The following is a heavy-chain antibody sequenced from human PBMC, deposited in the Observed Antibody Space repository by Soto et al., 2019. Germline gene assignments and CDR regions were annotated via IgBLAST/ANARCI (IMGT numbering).Heavy chain of an antibody. CDR3: ARQTVTSGNWFDP. D-gene: IGHD4-17*01. J-gene: IGHJ5*02. CDR1: GGSIVSGNYY. V-gene: IGHV4-39*01. Sequence: QLQLQESGPRLVKPSETLSLTCTVSGGSIVSGNYYWGWIRQPPGKGLEWIGKIYHSGSTYYDPSLPSRVTLSVATSKNQFSLKLSSVTAADTAVYYCARQTVTSGNWFDPWGQGALVTV. CDR2: IYHSGST.